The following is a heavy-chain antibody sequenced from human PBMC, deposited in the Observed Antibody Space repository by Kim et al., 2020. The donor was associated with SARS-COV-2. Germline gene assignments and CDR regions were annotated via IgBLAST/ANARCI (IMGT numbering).Heavy chain of an antibody. Sequence: SETLSLTCTVSGGSVSSGSYYWSWIRQPPGKGLEWIGYIYYSGSTNYNPSLKSRVTISVDTSKNQFSLKLSSVTAADTAVYYCARDKRYFDWDWFDPWGQGTLVTVSS. D-gene: IGHD3-9*01. V-gene: IGHV4-61*01. CDR2: IYYSGST. CDR3: ARDKRYFDWDWFDP. J-gene: IGHJ5*02. CDR1: GGSVSSGSYY.